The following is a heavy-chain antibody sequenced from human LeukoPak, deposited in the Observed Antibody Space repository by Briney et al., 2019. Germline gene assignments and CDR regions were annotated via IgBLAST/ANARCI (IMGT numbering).Heavy chain of an antibody. Sequence: SETLSLTCAVYGGSFSGYYWSWIRQPPGKGLEWIGEINHSGSTNYNPSLKSRVTISVDTSKNQFSLKLCSVTAADTAVYYCASIAVAGQRVKRYNWFDPWGQGTLVTVSS. CDR3: ASIAVAGQRVKRYNWFDP. D-gene: IGHD6-19*01. V-gene: IGHV4-34*01. CDR2: INHSGST. J-gene: IGHJ5*02. CDR1: GGSFSGYY.